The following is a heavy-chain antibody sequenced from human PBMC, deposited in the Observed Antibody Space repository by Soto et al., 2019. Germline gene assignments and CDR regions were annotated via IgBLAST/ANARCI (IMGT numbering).Heavy chain of an antibody. CDR3: ARVFYSSSWSPFDY. Sequence: GASVKVSCKASACTFSSYAIIWVRQAPGQGLEWMGGIIPIFGTANYAQKFQGRVTITADESTSTAYMELSSLRSEDTAVYYCARVFYSSSWSPFDYWGQGTLVTVSS. V-gene: IGHV1-69*13. J-gene: IGHJ4*02. CDR1: ACTFSSYA. CDR2: IIPIFGTA. D-gene: IGHD6-13*01.